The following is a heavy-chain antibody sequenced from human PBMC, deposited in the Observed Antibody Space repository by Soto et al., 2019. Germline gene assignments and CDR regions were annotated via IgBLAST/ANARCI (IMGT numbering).Heavy chain of an antibody. CDR2: IRSKTDGGTT. V-gene: IGHV3-15*01. Sequence: PXGALSLTSADSGFTFSNAWKSWVRQGPGKGLEWLGRIRSKTDGGTTDYAAPVKGRFTISRDDSKNTLFLQMNSLKTEDTAVYYCIREVDCSSVSCSNNWFDPWGQGTLVTVPS. D-gene: IGHD2-2*01. CDR3: IREVDCSSVSCSNNWFDP. CDR1: GFTFSNAW. J-gene: IGHJ5*02.